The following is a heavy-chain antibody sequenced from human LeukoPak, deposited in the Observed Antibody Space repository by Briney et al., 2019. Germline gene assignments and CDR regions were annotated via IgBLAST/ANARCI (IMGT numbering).Heavy chain of an antibody. CDR1: GDPISDYC. V-gene: IGHV4-4*07. Sequence: SETLSLTCTVSGDPISDYCWTWIRQPAGKGLEWIGRIYGNGSTNYNPSLKSRVAMSIDTSKMQFSLKLRSVTAADTAVYYCARGNYYDSSGSDAFDIWGQGTMVTVSS. CDR3: ARGNYYDSSGSDAFDI. J-gene: IGHJ3*02. CDR2: IYGNGST. D-gene: IGHD3-22*01.